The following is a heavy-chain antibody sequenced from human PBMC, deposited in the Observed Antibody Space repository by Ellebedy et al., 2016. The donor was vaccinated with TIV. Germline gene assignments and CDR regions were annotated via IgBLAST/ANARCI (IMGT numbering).Heavy chain of an antibody. Sequence: GESLKISCGGSGFPFRSFWMHWVRQAPGKGLVWVSRINNDGTTISYADSVKGRFTISRDNAKNTVFLQMNGLRADDTAVYYCAKGSYSSGWSSVGLDYYYGMDVWGQGTTVTVSS. D-gene: IGHD6-19*01. J-gene: IGHJ6*02. CDR3: AKGSYSSGWSSVGLDYYYGMDV. CDR2: INNDGTTI. V-gene: IGHV3-74*01. CDR1: GFPFRSFW.